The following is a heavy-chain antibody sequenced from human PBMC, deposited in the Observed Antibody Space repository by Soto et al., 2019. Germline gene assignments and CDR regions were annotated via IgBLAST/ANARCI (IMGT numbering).Heavy chain of an antibody. CDR2: LKEDGSEK. CDR3: ARDFAGNYGYGPLGH. Sequence: PGWSLRLSCAASGFTFSNNWMSWVRQAPGKGLEWVANLKEDGSEKYYVDSVKGRYTISRVNAKKSLLLQMNSLRAEDTAVYYCARDFAGNYGYGPLGHWGQGSRVTVSS. J-gene: IGHJ4*02. CDR1: GFTFSNNW. V-gene: IGHV3-7*03. D-gene: IGHD5-18*01.